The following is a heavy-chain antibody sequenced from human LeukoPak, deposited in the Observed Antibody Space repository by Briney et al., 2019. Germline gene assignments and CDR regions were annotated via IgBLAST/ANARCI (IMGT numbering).Heavy chain of an antibody. CDR3: ASLLWFGELFSTLRYYFDY. CDR2: IYYSGST. Sequence: SETLSLTCTVSGGSISSSSYYWGWIRQPPGKGLEWIGSIYYSGSTYYNPSLKSRVTISVDTSKNQFSPKLSSVTAADTAVYYCASLLWFGELFSTLRYYFDYWGQGTLVTVSS. D-gene: IGHD3-10*01. V-gene: IGHV4-39*01. J-gene: IGHJ4*02. CDR1: GGSISSSSYY.